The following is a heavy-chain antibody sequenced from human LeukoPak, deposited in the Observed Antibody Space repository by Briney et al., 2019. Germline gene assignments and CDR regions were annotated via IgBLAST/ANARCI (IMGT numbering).Heavy chain of an antibody. CDR2: IIPIFGTA. CDR1: GGTFSSYA. J-gene: IGHJ4*02. CDR3: AKGRGHTDPKPYIVVVVAAPYFDY. V-gene: IGHV1-69*13. Sequence: GASVKVSCKASGGTFSSYAISWVRQAPGQGLEWMGGIIPIFGTANYAQKFQGRVTITADESTSTAYMELSSLRSEDTAVYYCAKGRGHTDPKPYIVVVVAAPYFDYWGQGTLVTVSS. D-gene: IGHD2-15*01.